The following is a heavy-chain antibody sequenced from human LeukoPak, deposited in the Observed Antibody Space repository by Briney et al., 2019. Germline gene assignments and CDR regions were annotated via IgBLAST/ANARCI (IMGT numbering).Heavy chain of an antibody. D-gene: IGHD5-18*01. Sequence: GGSLRLSCAASGLTFSGYAMNWVRQAPGKGLEWVSAISGSGGSTYYADSVKGRFTISRDNSKNTLYLQMNSLRAEDTAVYYCAKGGYSYGYVYYFDYWGQGTLVTVSS. CDR3: AKGGYSYGYVYYFDY. V-gene: IGHV3-23*01. CDR1: GLTFSGYA. CDR2: ISGSGGST. J-gene: IGHJ4*02.